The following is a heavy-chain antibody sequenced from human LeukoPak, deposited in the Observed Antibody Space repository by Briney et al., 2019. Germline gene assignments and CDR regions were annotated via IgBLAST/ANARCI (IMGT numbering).Heavy chain of an antibody. CDR1: GGSIRSSYYY. V-gene: IGHV4-39*02. CDR3: ARDSEYGMDV. Sequence: SETLSLTCTVSGGSIRSSYYYWGWIRQPPGKGLEWIGSIYDSGSTYYNPSLKSRVTISVDTSKNQFSLKLNSVTAADTAVYYCARDSEYGMDVWGQGTTVTVSS. CDR2: IYDSGST. J-gene: IGHJ6*02. D-gene: IGHD3-10*01.